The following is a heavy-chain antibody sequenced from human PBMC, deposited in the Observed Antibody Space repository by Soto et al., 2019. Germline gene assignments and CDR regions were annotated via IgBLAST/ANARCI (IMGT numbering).Heavy chain of an antibody. D-gene: IGHD3-3*01. J-gene: IGHJ4*02. CDR3: ARVITIFGVVIMPRYYFDY. CDR2: ISAYNGNT. V-gene: IGHV1-18*04. CDR1: GYTLTSYG. Sequence: ASVKVSCKASGYTLTSYGISWVRQAPGQGLEWMGWISAYNGNTNYAQKLQGRVTMTTDTSTSTAYMELRSLRSDDTAVYYCARVITIFGVVIMPRYYFDYWGQGTLVTISS.